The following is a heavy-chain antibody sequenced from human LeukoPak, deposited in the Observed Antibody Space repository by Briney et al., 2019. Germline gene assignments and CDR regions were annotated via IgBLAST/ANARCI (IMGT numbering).Heavy chain of an antibody. CDR1: EFTFSNYW. CDR3: ARDEFTFFDL. CDR2: IDSDGGST. V-gene: IGHV3-74*01. Sequence: GGSLRLSCTASEFTFSNYWMYWVRQAPGKGLVWVSRIDSDGGSTTYADFVKGRFIISKDNAKNTLYLQMNTQRVEDTAVYYCARDEFTFFDLWGQGTMVTVSS. J-gene: IGHJ3*01.